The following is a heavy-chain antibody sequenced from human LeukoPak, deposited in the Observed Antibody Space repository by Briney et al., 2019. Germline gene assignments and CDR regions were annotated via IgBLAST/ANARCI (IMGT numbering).Heavy chain of an antibody. D-gene: IGHD3-9*01. V-gene: IGHV4-59*01. Sequence: SETLSLTCTVSGGSISSYYWSWIRQPPGKGLEWIGYIYYSGSTNYNPSLKSRVTISVDTSKNQFSLKLSSVTAADTAVYYCARVDYDILTGYPNYYFDYWGQGTLVTVA. CDR1: GGSISSYY. CDR3: ARVDYDILTGYPNYYFDY. J-gene: IGHJ4*02. CDR2: IYYSGST.